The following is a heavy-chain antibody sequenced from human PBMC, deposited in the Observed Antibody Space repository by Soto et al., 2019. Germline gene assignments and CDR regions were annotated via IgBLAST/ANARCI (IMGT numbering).Heavy chain of an antibody. Sequence: GASVKVSCKASGYTFTSYDINWVRQATGQGLEWMGWMNPNSGNTGYAQKFQGRVTMTRDTSISTAYMELSSLRSEDTAVYYCARSPYDFLYAFDIWGQGTMVTVS. D-gene: IGHD3-3*01. J-gene: IGHJ3*02. V-gene: IGHV1-8*01. CDR3: ARSPYDFLYAFDI. CDR2: MNPNSGNT. CDR1: GYTFTSYD.